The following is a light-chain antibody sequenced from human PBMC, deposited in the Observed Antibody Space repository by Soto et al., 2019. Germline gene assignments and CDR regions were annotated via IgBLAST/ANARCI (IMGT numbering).Light chain of an antibody. Sequence: EIVMTQSPATLSVSPGERATLSCRASQSVSSNLAWYQQKPGQAPRLLIYGASTRATGIPARFSGSVSGTEFTLTISRLQSEDFAVYYCQQYNNWPSYTFGQGTKLEIK. V-gene: IGKV3-15*01. J-gene: IGKJ2*01. CDR3: QQYNNWPSYT. CDR1: QSVSSN. CDR2: GAS.